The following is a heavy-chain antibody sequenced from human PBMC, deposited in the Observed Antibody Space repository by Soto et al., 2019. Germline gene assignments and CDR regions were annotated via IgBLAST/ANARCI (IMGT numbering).Heavy chain of an antibody. V-gene: IGHV3-30*18. Sequence: QVQLVESGGGVVKPGRSLRLSCAASGFTFSSFGMHWFRQAPRKGLEWVAFISCDGSNKYYVDSVKGRFIISRDNSKNTLSLKMNSLKAEDTAVYYCAKDTSKYSNNWPAYYGLDVWGQWTTVTVSS. CDR2: ISCDGSNK. CDR1: GFTFSSFG. CDR3: AKDTSKYSNNWPAYYGLDV. J-gene: IGHJ6*02. D-gene: IGHD6-13*01.